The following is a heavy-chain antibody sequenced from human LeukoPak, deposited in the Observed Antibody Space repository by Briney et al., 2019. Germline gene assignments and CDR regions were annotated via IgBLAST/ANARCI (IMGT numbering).Heavy chain of an antibody. Sequence: SETLSLTCIVSGGSISSRSYYWDWIRQPPGKGLEWIGNLFDSGNTHYNPSLRSRLTMSVDTSKNQFSLKLNSVTAADTAVYYCARQTGYFRYWGQGTLVAVSS. CDR3: ARQTGYFRY. CDR2: LFDSGNT. J-gene: IGHJ1*01. V-gene: IGHV4-39*01. D-gene: IGHD3-10*01. CDR1: GGSISSRSYY.